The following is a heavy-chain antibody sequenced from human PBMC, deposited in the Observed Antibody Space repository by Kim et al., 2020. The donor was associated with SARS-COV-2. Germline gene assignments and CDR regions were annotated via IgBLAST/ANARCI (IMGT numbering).Heavy chain of an antibody. CDR1: GFSLSTSGMC. CDR3: ARIRTDNGDNGGPYFNYYGMDV. J-gene: IGHJ6*02. V-gene: IGHV2-70*01. D-gene: IGHD4-17*01. Sequence: SGPTLLNPTQTLTLTCTFSGFSLSTSGMCVSWIRQAPGKALEWLALIDWDDDKYYSTSLKTRLTISKDTSKNQVVLTMTNMGPVDTATYYCARIRTDNGDNGGPYFNYYGMDVWGQGTTVTVSS. CDR2: IDWDDDK.